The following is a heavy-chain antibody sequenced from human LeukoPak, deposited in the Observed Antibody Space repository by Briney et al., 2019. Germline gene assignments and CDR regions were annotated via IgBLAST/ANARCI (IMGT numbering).Heavy chain of an antibody. J-gene: IGHJ3*02. CDR3: ARIANSNYGFYAFDI. CDR2: MNPSSGNT. D-gene: IGHD4-11*01. V-gene: IGHV1-8*01. Sequence: ASVKVSCKASGYTFTSYDINWVRQATGQGLEWMGWMNPSSGNTGYAQKFQGRVTMTRNTFISTAYMELISLRSEDTAVYYCARIANSNYGFYAFDIWGQGTMVTVSS. CDR1: GYTFTSYD.